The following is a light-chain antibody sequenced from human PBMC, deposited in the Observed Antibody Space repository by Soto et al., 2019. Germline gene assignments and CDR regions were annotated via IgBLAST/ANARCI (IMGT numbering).Light chain of an antibody. CDR2: GAS. Sequence: IEMTQSPATLSVSPGERATLSCRASQSVSSNLVWYQQKPGQAPRLLIYGASSRATGIPDRFSGSGSGTVFTLTIGRLEPEDFAVYYCQHYDISSWTFGQGTKVDIK. V-gene: IGKV3-20*01. CDR1: QSVSSN. CDR3: QHYDISSWT. J-gene: IGKJ1*01.